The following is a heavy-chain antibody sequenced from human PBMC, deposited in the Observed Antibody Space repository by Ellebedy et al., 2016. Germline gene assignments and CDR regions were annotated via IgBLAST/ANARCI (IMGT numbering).Heavy chain of an antibody. J-gene: IGHJ4*02. V-gene: IGHV3-66*01. CDR2: LYSGGTI. D-gene: IGHD6-19*01. Sequence: GGSLRLSCAVSGFTVSSNYMSWVRQAPGKGLEWVSVLYSGGTIYYADSVKGRFTISRDDFKNTLYLQMNSLRAEDTAIYFCGRGSAVPGPEPLDYWGQGTLVTVSS. CDR3: GRGSAVPGPEPLDY. CDR1: GFTVSSNY.